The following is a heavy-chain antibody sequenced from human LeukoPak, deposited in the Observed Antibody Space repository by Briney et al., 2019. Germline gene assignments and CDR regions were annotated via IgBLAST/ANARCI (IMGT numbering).Heavy chain of an antibody. CDR2: ISTSSSSI. V-gene: IGHV3-21*01. Sequence: GGSLRLSCAASGFMFTRFTMNWVRQAPGKGLEWVSSISTSSSSIYYADSVKGRFTVSRDNAKNSLYLQMNSLRAEDTAVYYCARESYGSVYWGQGTLVTVSS. CDR3: ARESYGSVY. D-gene: IGHD5-18*01. J-gene: IGHJ4*02. CDR1: GFMFTRFT.